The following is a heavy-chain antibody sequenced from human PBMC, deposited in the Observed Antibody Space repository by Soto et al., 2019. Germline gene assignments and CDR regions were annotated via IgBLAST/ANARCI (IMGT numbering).Heavy chain of an antibody. V-gene: IGHV1-18*01. Sequence: GASVKVSCKASGYTFSSYGISWVRQAPGQGLEWMGWISPSNGNTNYAQKLQGRVTMTTDTSTGTAYMELRSLRSDDTAVYYCARDGGGYYFDYWGQGTLGTVSS. D-gene: IGHD2-15*01. CDR3: ARDGGGYYFDY. J-gene: IGHJ4*02. CDR1: GYTFSSYG. CDR2: ISPSNGNT.